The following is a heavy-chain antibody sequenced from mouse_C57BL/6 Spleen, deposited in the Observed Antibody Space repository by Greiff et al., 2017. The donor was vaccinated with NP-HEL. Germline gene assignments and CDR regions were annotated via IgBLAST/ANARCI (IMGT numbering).Heavy chain of an antibody. CDR3: ERRGSPITTVVARPWFAY. CDR2: FYPGSGSI. Sequence: QVHVKQSGAELVKPGASVKLSCKASGYTFTEYTIHWVKQRPGQGLEWIGWFYPGSGSIKYNEKFKDKATLTADKSSSTVYMELSRLTSEDSAVYFCERRGSPITTVVARPWFAYWGQGTLVTVSA. CDR1: GYTFTEYT. D-gene: IGHD1-1*01. V-gene: IGHV1-62-2*01. J-gene: IGHJ3*01.